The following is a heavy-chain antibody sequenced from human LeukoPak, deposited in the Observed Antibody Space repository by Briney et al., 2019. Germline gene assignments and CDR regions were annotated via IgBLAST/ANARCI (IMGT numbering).Heavy chain of an antibody. J-gene: IGHJ6*02. V-gene: IGHV4-59*01. CDR3: ARVSVVYGMDV. CDR2: MYYTGST. CDR1: GGSISSDY. Sequence: PSETLSLTCSVSGGSISSDYWAWIRQPPGKGLDWIGYMYYTGSTNYNPSLKGRVTISLATSKNQFSLKLSSVTAADTAVYYCARVSVVYGMDVWGRGTTVTVSS.